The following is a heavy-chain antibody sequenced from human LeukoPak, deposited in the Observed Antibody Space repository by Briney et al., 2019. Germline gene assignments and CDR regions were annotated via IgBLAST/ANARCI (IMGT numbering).Heavy chain of an antibody. J-gene: IGHJ5*02. CDR3: VTGRYSPDP. CDR2: ISDGGDST. D-gene: IGHD2-15*01. V-gene: IGHV3-23*01. Sequence: GSLRLSCAASGFTFSYYAMSWVRQAPGKGLEWVSVISDGGDSTCYADSVKGRFTVSRDNSKNSLYLKMSSLRIEDTAVYYCVTGRYSPDPWGQGTLVTVSS. CDR1: GFTFSYYA.